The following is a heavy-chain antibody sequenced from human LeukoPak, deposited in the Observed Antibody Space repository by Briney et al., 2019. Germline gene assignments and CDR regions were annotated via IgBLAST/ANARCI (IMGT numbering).Heavy chain of an antibody. Sequence: GGSLRLSCAASGFTFTDSIMHWVRQAPGKGLEWVARIRTKVDDYSAKYAVSVTGRFTISRDDAKSMSYLQMTSLKGEDTAVYCCVRGPTGWTEFFQHWGQGTLVTVSS. CDR2: IRTKVDDYSA. V-gene: IGHV3-73*01. CDR3: VRGPTGWTEFFQH. CDR1: GFTFTDSI. D-gene: IGHD6-19*01. J-gene: IGHJ1*01.